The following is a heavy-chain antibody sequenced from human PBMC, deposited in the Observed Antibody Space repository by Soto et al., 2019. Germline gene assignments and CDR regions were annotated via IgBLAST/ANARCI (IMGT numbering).Heavy chain of an antibody. D-gene: IGHD2-2*01. CDR1: GFTFSSYS. Sequence: GGSLRLSCAASGFTFSSYSMNWVRQAPGKGLEWVSYISSSSSTIYYADSVKGRFTISRDNAKNSLYLQMNSLRAEDTAVYYCARGRIVVVPTPGWFDPWGQGTLVTVSS. J-gene: IGHJ5*02. CDR3: ARGRIVVVPTPGWFDP. CDR2: ISSSSSTI. V-gene: IGHV3-48*01.